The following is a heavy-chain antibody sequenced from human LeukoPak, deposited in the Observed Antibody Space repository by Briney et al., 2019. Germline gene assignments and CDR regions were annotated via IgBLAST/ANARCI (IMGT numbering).Heavy chain of an antibody. CDR3: AREEYDDVWGTYSWFDP. CDR2: ISSRNTYI. J-gene: IGHJ5*02. V-gene: IGHV3-21*01. CDR1: GSTFSSYS. D-gene: IGHD3-16*01. Sequence: GGSLRLSCVASGSTFSSYSMHWVRQAPGKGLEWVSSISSRNTYIYYGDSMKGRFIVSRDNARSSLYLQMNNLTADDTAVYYCAREEYDDVWGTYSWFDPWGQGTLVLVSS.